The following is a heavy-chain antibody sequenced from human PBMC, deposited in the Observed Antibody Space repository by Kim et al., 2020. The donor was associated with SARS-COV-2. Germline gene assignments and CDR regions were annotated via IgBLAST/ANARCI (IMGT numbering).Heavy chain of an antibody. J-gene: IGHJ4*02. Sequence: ADSVKGRFTISRDNAKNSLYLQMNSLRAEDTAVYYCARVYYYGSGSYPHWGQGTLVTVSS. V-gene: IGHV3-21*01. D-gene: IGHD3-10*01. CDR3: ARVYYYGSGSYPH.